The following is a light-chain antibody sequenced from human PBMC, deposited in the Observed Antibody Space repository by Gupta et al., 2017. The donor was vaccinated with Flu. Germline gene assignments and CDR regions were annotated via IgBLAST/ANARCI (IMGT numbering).Light chain of an antibody. CDR1: NSGSSS. CDR2: DDS. CDR3: QVWDSSGEQLV. V-gene: IGLV3-21*02. J-gene: IGLJ2*01. Sequence: GQTARITCAENNSGSSSVHWYQKKPGQDPVRVVHDDSDRPSGIKERFACYNSGKAATRSISGVEAGDEADYYWQVWDSSGEQLVFGGGTKLTVL.